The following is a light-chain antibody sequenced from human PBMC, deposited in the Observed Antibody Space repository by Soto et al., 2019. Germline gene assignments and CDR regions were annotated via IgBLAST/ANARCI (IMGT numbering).Light chain of an antibody. CDR3: TSYAGGNNV. J-gene: IGLJ1*01. Sequence: QSVLTQPPSASGSPGQSVTISCTGTSSDVGGYNYVSWYQQYPGKVPKLMIYEVNKRPSKVPDRFSGSKSGNTASLTASGLQAEDEADYYCTSYAGGNNVFGTGTKLTVL. CDR2: EVN. CDR1: SSDVGGYNY. V-gene: IGLV2-8*01.